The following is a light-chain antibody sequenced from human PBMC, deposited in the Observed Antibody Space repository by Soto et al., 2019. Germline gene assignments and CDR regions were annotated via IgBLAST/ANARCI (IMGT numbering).Light chain of an antibody. J-gene: IGLJ1*01. Sequence: QSALTQPASVSGSPGQSITISCPGTSSDVGAYNIVSWYQQHPGKAPKLIIYDVSNRPSGASDRFSGSKSGNTASLTISGLRTDDEADYYCTSFTSSNTHVFGTGTKLTVL. CDR1: SSDVGAYNI. V-gene: IGLV2-14*03. CDR2: DVS. CDR3: TSFTSSNTHV.